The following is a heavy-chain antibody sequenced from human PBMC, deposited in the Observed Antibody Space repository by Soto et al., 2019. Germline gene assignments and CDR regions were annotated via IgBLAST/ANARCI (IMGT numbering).Heavy chain of an antibody. J-gene: IGHJ6*02. CDR2: IIPIFGTA. CDR1: GGTFSSYA. CDR3: AAVYLQMATNNYYYYYGMDV. D-gene: IGHD5-12*01. V-gene: IGHV1-69*01. Sequence: QVQLVQSGAEVKKPGSSVKVSCKASGGTFSSYAISWVRQAPGQGLEWMGGIIPIFGTANYAQKFQGRVTITADESTITAYMELSSLRSEDTAVYYCAAVYLQMATNNYYYYYGMDVWGQGTTVTVSS.